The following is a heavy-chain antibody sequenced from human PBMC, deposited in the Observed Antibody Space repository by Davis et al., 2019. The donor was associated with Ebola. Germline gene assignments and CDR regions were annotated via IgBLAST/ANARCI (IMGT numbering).Heavy chain of an antibody. CDR3: AREFLTAFDI. CDR2: ISAYNGYT. CDR1: GYTFTSYG. V-gene: IGHV1-18*01. J-gene: IGHJ3*02. Sequence: AASVKVSCKASGYTFTSYGISWVRQAPGQGLEWMAWISAYNGYTNYAQKFHDRVTMTTDTSTSTAYMELRSLRSDDTAVYYCAREFLTAFDIWGQGTMVTVSS. D-gene: IGHD1-14*01.